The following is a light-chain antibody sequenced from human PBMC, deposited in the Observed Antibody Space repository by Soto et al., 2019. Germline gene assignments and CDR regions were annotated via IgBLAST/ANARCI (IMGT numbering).Light chain of an antibody. CDR3: QQYGTSPYT. V-gene: IGKV3-20*01. CDR1: QSVSSSY. J-gene: IGKJ2*01. CDR2: TTS. Sequence: IVLTQSPGTLSLSPGERATLSCRASQSVSSSYLAWYQQKPGQAPRFLIYTTSTRATGVPDRFSGSGSGTDFTLTISRLEPEDFAVYYCQQYGTSPYTFGQGTKLEIK.